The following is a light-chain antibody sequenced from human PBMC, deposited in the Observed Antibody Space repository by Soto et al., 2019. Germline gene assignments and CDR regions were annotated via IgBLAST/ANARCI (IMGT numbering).Light chain of an antibody. CDR1: RSVSSY. V-gene: IGKV3-11*01. CDR3: QQRSNWPLT. J-gene: IGKJ3*01. CDR2: DAS. Sequence: EIVLTQSPATLSLSPGERATLSCRASRSVSSYLAWYQQKPGQAPRLLIYDASNRATGIPARFSGSGSGTDFTLTISSLEPEDFAVYYCQQRSNWPLTFGPGTKVDI.